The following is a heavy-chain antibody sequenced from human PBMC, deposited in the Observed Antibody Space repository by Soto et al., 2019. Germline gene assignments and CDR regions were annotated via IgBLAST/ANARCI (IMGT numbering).Heavy chain of an antibody. Sequence: GASVKVSCKASGYTFTSYYMHWVRQAPGQGLEWMGIINPSGGSTSYAQKFQGRVTMTRDTSTSTVYMELSSLRSEDTAVYYCARDRVATIISRWFDPWGQGTLVTVSS. V-gene: IGHV1-46*01. D-gene: IGHD5-12*01. CDR3: ARDRVATIISRWFDP. CDR2: INPSGGST. J-gene: IGHJ5*02. CDR1: GYTFTSYY.